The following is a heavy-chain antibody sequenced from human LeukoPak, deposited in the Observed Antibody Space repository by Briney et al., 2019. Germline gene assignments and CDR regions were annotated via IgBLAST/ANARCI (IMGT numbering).Heavy chain of an antibody. CDR2: INPSGGST. CDR1: GYTFTSYY. V-gene: IGHV1-46*01. D-gene: IGHD3-10*01. CDR3: ARGVTMVRGAIISPWFDP. Sequence: ASVKVSCKASGYTFTSYYMHWVRQAPGQGLEWMGIINPSGGSTSYAQKFQGRVTMTRDTSTSTVYMELSSLRSEDTAVYYCARGVTMVRGAIISPWFDPWGQGTLVTVSS. J-gene: IGHJ5*02.